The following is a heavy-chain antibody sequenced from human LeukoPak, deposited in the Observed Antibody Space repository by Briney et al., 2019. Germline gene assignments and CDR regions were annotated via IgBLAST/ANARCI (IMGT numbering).Heavy chain of an antibody. CDR2: INHDGST. D-gene: IGHD3-10*01. Sequence: SETLSLTCTVYGGSLRAYHWSWIRPPPGKGLEWIGEINHDGSTNYNPSLKSRVTISVDTSKNQVFLKLRSVTAADTAVYYCARGLNILYYFDYWGQAALVTVSS. CDR3: ARGLNILYYFDY. V-gene: IGHV4-34*01. J-gene: IGHJ4*02. CDR1: GGSLRAYH.